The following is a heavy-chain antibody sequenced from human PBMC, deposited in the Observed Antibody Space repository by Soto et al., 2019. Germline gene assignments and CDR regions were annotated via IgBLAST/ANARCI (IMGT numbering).Heavy chain of an antibody. CDR3: ARDCPIWCRDGYKYRDAGEYYYYDGMDV. CDR1: GGTFSSYA. J-gene: IGHJ6*02. V-gene: IGHV1-69*01. D-gene: IGHD2-8*01. CDR2: IIPIFGTT. Sequence: QVQLVQSGAEVKKPGSSVKVSCKASGGTFSSYAISWVRQAPGQGLEWMGGIIPIFGTTNYAQKFQGRVTTTADESTRTDYMELSSLLSEDTAVYYCARDCPIWCRDGYKYRDAGEYYYYDGMDVWGQGTTVTVSS.